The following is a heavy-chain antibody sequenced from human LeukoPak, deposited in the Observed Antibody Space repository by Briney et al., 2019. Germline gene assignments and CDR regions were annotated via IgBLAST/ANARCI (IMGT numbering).Heavy chain of an antibody. CDR1: GYSISSGYY. J-gene: IGHJ4*02. V-gene: IGHV4-38-2*02. CDR3: ARGMSYYLYGY. D-gene: IGHD3-10*01. CDR2: IYHSGST. Sequence: SETLSLTCTVSGYSISSGYYWGWIRQPPGKGLEWIGSIYHSGSTYYNPSLKSRVTISVDTSKNQFSLKLSSVTAADTAVYYCARGMSYYLYGYWGQGTLVTVSS.